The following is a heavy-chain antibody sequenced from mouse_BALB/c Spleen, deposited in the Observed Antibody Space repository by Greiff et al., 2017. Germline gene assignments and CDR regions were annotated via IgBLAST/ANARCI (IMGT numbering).Heavy chain of an antibody. Sequence: EVKLVESGPSLVKPSQTLSLTCSVTGDSITSGYWNWIRKFPGNKLEYMGYISYSGSTYYNPSLKSRISITRDTSKNQYYLQLNSVTTEDTATYYCARGDRYDREYYYAMDYWGQGTSVTVSS. V-gene: IGHV3-8*02. CDR3: ARGDRYDREYYYAMDY. J-gene: IGHJ4*01. D-gene: IGHD2-14*01. CDR1: GDSITSGY. CDR2: ISYSGST.